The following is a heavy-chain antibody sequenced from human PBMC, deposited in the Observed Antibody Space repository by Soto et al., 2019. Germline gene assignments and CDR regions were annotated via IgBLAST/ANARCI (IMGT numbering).Heavy chain of an antibody. CDR1: GFSVSSHA. D-gene: IGHD3-3*01. CDR3: AKGFTSFGVIITPLDS. V-gene: IGHV3-23*01. CDR2: LSGTGAAA. Sequence: EVQLLESGGGLAQPGGSLRLSCAASGFSVSSHAMSWVRQAPGKGLEWVAGLSGTGAAAYYADSAKGRFTISKYSSKNTLYLQIDSLRAEDTALYFCAKGFTSFGVIITPLDSWGQGTLVTVSS. J-gene: IGHJ4*02.